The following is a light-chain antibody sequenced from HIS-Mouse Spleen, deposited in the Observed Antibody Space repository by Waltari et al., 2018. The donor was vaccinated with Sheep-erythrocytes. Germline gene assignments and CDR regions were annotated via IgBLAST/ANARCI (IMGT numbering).Light chain of an antibody. CDR1: SGYSNDK. J-gene: IGLJ1*01. CDR2: VGTGGIVG. V-gene: IGLV9-49*01. Sequence: QPVLTQPPSASASLGASVTLTSTLSSGYSNDKVDWYHQVPGKGPRFVMRVGTGGIVGSKGDGIPDRFSVLGSGLNRYLTIKNIQEEDESDYHCGADHGSGSNFVYVFGTGTKVTVL. CDR3: GADHGSGSNFVYV.